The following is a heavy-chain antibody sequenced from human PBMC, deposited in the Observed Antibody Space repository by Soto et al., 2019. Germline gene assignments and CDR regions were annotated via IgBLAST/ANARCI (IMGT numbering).Heavy chain of an antibody. J-gene: IGHJ6*02. Sequence: GASVKVSCKASGYTFTGYYMHWVRQAPGQGLEWMGWINPNSGGTNYAQKFQGWVTMTRDTSISTAYMELSRLRSDDTAVYYCARGTVLRFLEWLSFDGMDVWGQGTTVTVSS. CDR2: INPNSGGT. D-gene: IGHD3-3*01. CDR1: GYTFTGYY. CDR3: ARGTVLRFLEWLSFDGMDV. V-gene: IGHV1-2*04.